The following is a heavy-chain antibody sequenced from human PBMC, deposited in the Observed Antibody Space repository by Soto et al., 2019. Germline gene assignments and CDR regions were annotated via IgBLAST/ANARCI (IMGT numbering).Heavy chain of an antibody. D-gene: IGHD4-17*01. Sequence: QVQLVQSGAEVKKPGASVKVSCKASGYTFTTYGIFWVRQAPGQGLEWMGWVSTYNGNTNYVQSLQGRVTMTTDTSASTAYMELRSLRSDDTAVYYCARSGPLRCLDYWGQGTLVTVSS. CDR1: GYTFTTYG. CDR2: VSTYNGNT. V-gene: IGHV1-18*01. J-gene: IGHJ4*02. CDR3: ARSGPLRCLDY.